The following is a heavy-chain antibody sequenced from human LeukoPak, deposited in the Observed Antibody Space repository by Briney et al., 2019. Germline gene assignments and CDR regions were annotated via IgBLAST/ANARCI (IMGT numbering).Heavy chain of an antibody. CDR2: IKQDGSEK. CDR3: ARHMLRYFDWLSPFDY. CDR1: GFTFSSYW. J-gene: IGHJ4*02. V-gene: IGHV3-7*01. Sequence: GGSLRLSCAASGFTFSSYWMSWVRQAPGKGLEWVANIKQDGSEKDYVDSVKGRFTISRDNAKNSLYLQMNSLRAEDTAVYYCARHMLRYFDWLSPFDYWGQGTLVTVSS. D-gene: IGHD3-9*01.